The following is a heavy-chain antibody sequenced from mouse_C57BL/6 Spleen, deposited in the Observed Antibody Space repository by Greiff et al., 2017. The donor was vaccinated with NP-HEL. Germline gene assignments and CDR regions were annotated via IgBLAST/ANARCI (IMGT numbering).Heavy chain of an antibody. CDR3: ARGESGAAWFAY. Sequence: VQLQQSGAELVRPGASVKLSCKASGYTFTDYYINWVKQRPGQGLEWIARIYPGSGNTYYNEKFKGKATLTAEKSSSTAYMQLSSLTSEDSAVYFCARGESGAAWFAYWGQGTLVTVSA. V-gene: IGHV1-76*01. D-gene: IGHD4-1*01. J-gene: IGHJ3*01. CDR1: GYTFTDYY. CDR2: IYPGSGNT.